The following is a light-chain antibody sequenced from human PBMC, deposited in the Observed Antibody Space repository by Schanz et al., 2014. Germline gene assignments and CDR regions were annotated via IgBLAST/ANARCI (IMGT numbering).Light chain of an antibody. V-gene: IGKV1-12*01. J-gene: IGKJ4*01. CDR3: QQYYSTPLT. Sequence: DIQMTQSPSSVSASVGDTVTITCRASQDINKWLAWYQQKPGQAPKLLIYAASTLQSGVPSRFTGRGSGTDFTLTISSLQAEDVAVYYCQQYYSTPLTFGGGTKVEIK. CDR2: AAS. CDR1: QDINKW.